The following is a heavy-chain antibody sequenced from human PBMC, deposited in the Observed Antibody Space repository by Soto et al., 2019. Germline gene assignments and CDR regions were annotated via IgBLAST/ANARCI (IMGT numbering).Heavy chain of an antibody. V-gene: IGHV1-24*01. J-gene: IGHJ6*02. Sequence: ASVKVSCKVSGYTLTELSMHWVRQAPGKGLEWMGGFDPEDGETIYAQKFQGRVTMTEDTSTDTAYMELSSLRSEDTAVYYCATAVHSAAGPKDYYYYYGMDVWGQGTTVTVSS. CDR3: ATAVHSAAGPKDYYYYYGMDV. CDR1: GYTLTELS. D-gene: IGHD6-13*01. CDR2: FDPEDGET.